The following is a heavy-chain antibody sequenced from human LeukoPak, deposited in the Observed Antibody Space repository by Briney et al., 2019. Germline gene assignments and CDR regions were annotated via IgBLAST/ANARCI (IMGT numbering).Heavy chain of an antibody. Sequence: PGGSLRLSCAASGFTFSSYAMSWVRQAPGKGLEWVSAISGSGGSTYYADSVKGRFTISRGNSKNTLYLQMNSLRAEDTAVYYCAKDSSGYYYVDDYYYYYYMDVWGKGPRSPSP. V-gene: IGHV3-23*01. D-gene: IGHD3-22*01. CDR2: ISGSGGST. J-gene: IGHJ6*03. CDR3: AKDSSGYYYVDDYYYYYYMDV. CDR1: GFTFSSYA.